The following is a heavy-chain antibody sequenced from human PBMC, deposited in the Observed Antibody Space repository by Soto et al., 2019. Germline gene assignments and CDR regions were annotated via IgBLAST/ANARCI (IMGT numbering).Heavy chain of an antibody. Sequence: QVQLVQSGAELKKPGASVKVSCKASGFTFSAYYLYCVRQAPGHGLEWTGWINPNSGGTNNAQKFQGRVTMTRDTSTSTVYMELSALIPDDTAVYYCARSLLDEYSSSWRSAYYGMDVWGQGTTVTVSS. D-gene: IGHD6-13*01. CDR1: GFTFSAYY. V-gene: IGHV1-2*02. CDR3: ARSLLDEYSSSWRSAYYGMDV. CDR2: INPNSGGT. J-gene: IGHJ6*02.